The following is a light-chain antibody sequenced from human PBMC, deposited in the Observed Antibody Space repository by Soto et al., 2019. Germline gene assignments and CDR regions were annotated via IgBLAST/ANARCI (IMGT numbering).Light chain of an antibody. Sequence: QSALTQPPSASGSPGQSVTISCTGTSSDVGGYNFVSWYQQHPGKVPKLIIYEFYKRPSGVPDRFSGSKSGNTASLTVSGLQAEDEANEYCNSYSGSNTWVFGGGTKLTVL. CDR1: SSDVGGYNF. V-gene: IGLV2-8*01. CDR2: EFY. CDR3: NSYSGSNTWV. J-gene: IGLJ3*02.